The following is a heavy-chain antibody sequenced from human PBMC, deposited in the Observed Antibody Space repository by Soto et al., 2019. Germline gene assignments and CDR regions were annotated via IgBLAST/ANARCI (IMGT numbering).Heavy chain of an antibody. V-gene: IGHV1-8*01. CDR2: MNPNSGNT. CDR1: GYTFTSYD. D-gene: IGHD2-2*01. CDR3: ARVGVPVRHWFDP. J-gene: IGHJ5*02. Sequence: ASVKVSCNASGYTFTSYDINLVRQATGQGLEWMGWMNPNSGNTGYAQKFQGRVTMTRNTSISTAYMELSSLRSEDTAVYYCARVGVPVRHWFDPWGQGTLVTVSS.